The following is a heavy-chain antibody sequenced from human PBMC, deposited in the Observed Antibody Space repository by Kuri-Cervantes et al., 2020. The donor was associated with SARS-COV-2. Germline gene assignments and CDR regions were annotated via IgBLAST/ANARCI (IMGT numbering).Heavy chain of an antibody. V-gene: IGHV3-43*01. Sequence: GESLKISCAASGFTFSSYEMNWVRQAPGKGLEWVSLISWDGGSTYYADSVKGRFTISRDNSKNSLYLQMNSLRTEDTALYYCAKDMAYSGYDYHLDYWGQGTLVTVSS. D-gene: IGHD5-12*01. CDR3: AKDMAYSGYDYHLDY. CDR1: GFTFSSYE. CDR2: ISWDGGST. J-gene: IGHJ4*02.